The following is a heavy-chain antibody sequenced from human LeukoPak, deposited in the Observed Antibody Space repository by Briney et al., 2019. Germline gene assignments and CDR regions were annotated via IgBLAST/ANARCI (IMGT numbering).Heavy chain of an antibody. CDR2: IYPDGRA. D-gene: IGHD2-21*02. CDR1: GFIVSDNY. V-gene: IGHV3-53*01. J-gene: IGHJ4*02. Sequence: GGSLRLSCVASGFIVSDNYVSWIRQAPGKEPQWVSIIYPDGRAFYADSVKGRFTISRDNSRNTLYLQMNSLRADDTALYYCARGRLPNGADNWGQGTLVTVSS. CDR3: ARGRLPNGADN.